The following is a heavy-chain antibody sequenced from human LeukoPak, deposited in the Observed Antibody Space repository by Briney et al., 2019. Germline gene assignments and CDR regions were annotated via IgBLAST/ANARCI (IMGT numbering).Heavy chain of an antibody. V-gene: IGHV1-46*01. CDR1: GYTFTSYY. J-gene: IGHJ4*02. Sequence: VASVQVSCKASGYTFTSYYLHWVRQAPGQGLAWMGIINPSAGSTSYAQKFQGRVTMTRDTSTSTVYMELSSLRSEDTAVYYCARKGDIAVAGLVLDHWGQGTLVTVSS. CDR3: ARKGDIAVAGLVLDH. D-gene: IGHD6-19*01. CDR2: INPSAGST.